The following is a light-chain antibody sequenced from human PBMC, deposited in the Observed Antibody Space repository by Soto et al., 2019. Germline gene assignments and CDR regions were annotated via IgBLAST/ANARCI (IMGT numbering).Light chain of an antibody. Sequence: EIVLTQSPATLSLSPGERATLSCRASQSVSSYLAWYQQKPGQAPRLLIYDASNRVTGIPARFSGSGSGTDFTLIISSLEPEDFAVYYCQQRSNWPLTFGPGTKVDIK. CDR3: QQRSNWPLT. V-gene: IGKV3-11*01. CDR1: QSVSSY. J-gene: IGKJ3*01. CDR2: DAS.